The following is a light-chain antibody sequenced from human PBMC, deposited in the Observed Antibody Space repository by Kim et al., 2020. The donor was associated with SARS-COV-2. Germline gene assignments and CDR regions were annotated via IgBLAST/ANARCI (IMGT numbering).Light chain of an antibody. CDR3: QSYDATIRV. CDR2: EDH. CDR1: GGSIATNY. Sequence: NFMLTQPHPVSESPGKTVTISCTRTGGSIATNYVHWYQLRPGSAPTIVIYEDHQRPSGVPERFSGSIDPSSNSASLTISGLETEDEADYYCQSYDATIRVFGGGTKVTVL. J-gene: IGLJ3*02. V-gene: IGLV6-57*04.